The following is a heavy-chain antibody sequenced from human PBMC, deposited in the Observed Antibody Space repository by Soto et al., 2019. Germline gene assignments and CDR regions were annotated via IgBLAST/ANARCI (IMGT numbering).Heavy chain of an antibody. D-gene: IGHD3-22*01. J-gene: IGHJ4*02. Sequence: EVQLLESGGGLVQPGGSLRLACAASGFTFDNYGITWVRQAPGKGLEWVSVITRSGGSTYYTDSVKGRFTISRDNSKNMVYLQMNSLRAEDTAVYYCARSIVVVMYYHFDSWGQGTLGTVSS. CDR2: ITRSGGST. V-gene: IGHV3-23*01. CDR1: GFTFDNYG. CDR3: ARSIVVVMYYHFDS.